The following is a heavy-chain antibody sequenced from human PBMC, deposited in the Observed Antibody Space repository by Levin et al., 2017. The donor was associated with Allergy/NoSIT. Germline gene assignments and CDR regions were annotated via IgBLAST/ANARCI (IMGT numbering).Heavy chain of an antibody. CDR1: GFTFSTYA. Sequence: PGESLKISCAASGFTFSTYAMSWVRQAPGKGLEWVSAISGSGGSTQYADSVKGRFTISRDNSKKTLYLQMSSLTAEDTAIYYCAKDLSPRRYCSSTSCTPYYFDHWGQGTLVTVSS. D-gene: IGHD2-2*01. J-gene: IGHJ4*02. CDR2: ISGSGGST. CDR3: AKDLSPRRYCSSTSCTPYYFDH. V-gene: IGHV3-23*01.